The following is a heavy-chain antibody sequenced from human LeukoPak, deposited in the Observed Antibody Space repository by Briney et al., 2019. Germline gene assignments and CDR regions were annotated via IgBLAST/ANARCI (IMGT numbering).Heavy chain of an antibody. D-gene: IGHD5-18*01. J-gene: IGHJ4*02. CDR2: FDPEDGET. V-gene: IGHV1-24*01. CDR1: GYTLTELS. Sequence: ASVKVSCKVSGYTLTELSMHWVRQAPGKGLEWMGGFDPEDGETIYAQKFQGRVTMTEDTSTDTAYMELSSLRSEDTAVYYCATGLGDTAMGKSYYFDYWGQGTLVTVSS. CDR3: ATGLGDTAMGKSYYFDY.